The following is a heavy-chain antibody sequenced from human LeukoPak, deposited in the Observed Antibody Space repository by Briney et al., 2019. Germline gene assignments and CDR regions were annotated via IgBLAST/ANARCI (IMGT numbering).Heavy chain of an antibody. Sequence: GRSLRLSCAASGFTFSSYGMHWVRQAPGKGLEWVAVIWYDGSNKYYADSVKGRFTISRDNSKNTLYLQMSSLRAEDTAVYYCARGGYYYDSSPFDYWGQGTLVTVSS. CDR1: GFTFSSYG. CDR2: IWYDGSNK. J-gene: IGHJ4*02. CDR3: ARGGYYYDSSPFDY. V-gene: IGHV3-33*01. D-gene: IGHD3-22*01.